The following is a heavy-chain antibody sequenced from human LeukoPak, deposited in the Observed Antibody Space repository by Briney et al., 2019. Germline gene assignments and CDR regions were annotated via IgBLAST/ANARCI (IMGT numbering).Heavy chain of an antibody. CDR1: GFTFSTYG. V-gene: IGHV3-30*03. Sequence: GRSLRLSCAASGFTFSTYGTHWVRQAPGKGLEWVAVISNDGTNKYYEDSLKGRFTISRDNSKNTLYLQMNSLRAEDTAVYYCARVHDYGDYWDYWGQGTLVTVSS. D-gene: IGHD4-17*01. CDR3: ARVHDYGDYWDY. CDR2: ISNDGTNK. J-gene: IGHJ4*02.